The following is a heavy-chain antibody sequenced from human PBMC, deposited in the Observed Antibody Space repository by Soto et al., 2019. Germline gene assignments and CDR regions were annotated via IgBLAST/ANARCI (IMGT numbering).Heavy chain of an antibody. D-gene: IGHD5-12*01. CDR2: IYYSGST. CDR1: GGSISSGGYY. Sequence: SETLSLTCTVSGGSISSGGYYWSWIRQHPGKGLEWIGYIYYSGSTYYNPSLKSRVTISVDTSKNQFSLKLSSVTAADTAVYYCARDRGYQTYFDYWGQGTLVTVSS. J-gene: IGHJ4*02. CDR3: ARDRGYQTYFDY. V-gene: IGHV4-31*03.